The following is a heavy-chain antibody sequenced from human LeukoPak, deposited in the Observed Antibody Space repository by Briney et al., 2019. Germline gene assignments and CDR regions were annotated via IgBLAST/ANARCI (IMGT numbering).Heavy chain of an antibody. V-gene: IGHV4-34*01. J-gene: IGHJ5*02. Sequence: SSETLSLTCAVYGGSFSGYYWSWLRQPPGKGPEWIGEINQSGSTNYNPSLKSRVTISIDTSKSQFSLKMTSVTAADTAVYYCAREGNFWSGYYTKGNWFDPWGQGTLVTVSS. D-gene: IGHD3-3*01. CDR1: GGSFSGYY. CDR3: AREGNFWSGYYTKGNWFDP. CDR2: INQSGST.